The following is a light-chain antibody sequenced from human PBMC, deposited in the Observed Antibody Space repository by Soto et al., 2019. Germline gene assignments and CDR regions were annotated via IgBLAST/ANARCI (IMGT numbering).Light chain of an antibody. V-gene: IGKV1-5*01. CDR2: EAS. CDR3: QQLYTLPFT. CDR1: QSVRNW. Sequence: DIQMTQSPSTLFASVGDRVTITCRASQSVRNWLAWYQQKPGKAPKLLIYEASTLQSGVPSRFSGSGSGTEFTLTISGLLPEDFAAYHCQQLYTLPFTFGHGTRLEIK. J-gene: IGKJ5*01.